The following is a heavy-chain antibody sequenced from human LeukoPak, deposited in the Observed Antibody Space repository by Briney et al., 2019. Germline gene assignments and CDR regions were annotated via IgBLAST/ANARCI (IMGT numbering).Heavy chain of an antibody. CDR1: GFTFEDYA. CDR3: AKGDDSSGYSSPTD. V-gene: IGHV3-9*01. CDR2: ISWNSGSI. J-gene: IGHJ4*02. D-gene: IGHD3-22*01. Sequence: GGSLRLSCAASGFTFEDYAMHWVRQAPGKGLEWVSSISWNSGSIGYPDSVKGRFTISRDNAKNSLYLQMNSLRVEDTALYYCAKGDDSSGYSSPTDWGQGTLVTVSS.